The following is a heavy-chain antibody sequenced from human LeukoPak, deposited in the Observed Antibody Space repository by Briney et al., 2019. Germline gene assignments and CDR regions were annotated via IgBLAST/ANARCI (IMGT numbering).Heavy chain of an antibody. D-gene: IGHD2-15*01. V-gene: IGHV4-59*08. Sequence: PSETLSLTCTVSGGSISNYYWSWIRQPPGKGLEWIGYIYYSGSTNYNPSLKNRVTMSVDTSKNQFSLNQTSVTAADTAVYYCARKGGTFDYWGQGTLVTVSS. CDR2: IYYSGST. CDR3: ARKGGTFDY. CDR1: GGSISNYY. J-gene: IGHJ4*02.